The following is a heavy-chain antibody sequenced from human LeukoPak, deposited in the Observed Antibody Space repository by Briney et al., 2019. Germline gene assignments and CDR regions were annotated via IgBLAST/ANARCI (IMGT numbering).Heavy chain of an antibody. CDR2: ISASGGST. Sequence: XXXXGISASGGSTYYADSVKGRFAISRDNSKNTLYLQVNSLRAEDTAVYYCAKGGKWDVTPFDYWGQGTLVTVSS. V-gene: IGHV3-23*01. D-gene: IGHD1-26*01. J-gene: IGHJ4*02. CDR3: AKGGKWDVTPFDY.